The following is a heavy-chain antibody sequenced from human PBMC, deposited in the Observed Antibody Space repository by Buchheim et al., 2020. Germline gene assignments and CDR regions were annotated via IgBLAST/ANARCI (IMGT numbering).Heavy chain of an antibody. D-gene: IGHD2-2*01. V-gene: IGHV5-51*01. Sequence: EVQLVQSGAEVKKPGESLKISCEASGYSFTNYWIALVRQMPGKGLELMAMIYPGDSSTKYSPSFQAQVTLSAVQSISPAHLQWGSLKASDTAMYFCARARGYCSTSSCYDFDYWGQGT. CDR1: GYSFTNYW. CDR2: IYPGDSST. CDR3: ARARGYCSTSSCYDFDY. J-gene: IGHJ4*02.